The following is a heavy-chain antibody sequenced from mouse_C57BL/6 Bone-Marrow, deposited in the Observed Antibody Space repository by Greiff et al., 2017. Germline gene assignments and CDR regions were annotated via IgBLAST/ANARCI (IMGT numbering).Heavy chain of an antibody. Sequence: QVQLKESGPGLVKPSQSLFLTCSITGFPITSGYYWIWIRQSPGKPLEWMGYITHSGETFYNPSLQSPISITGETSKNQFFLQLYSVTTVDTAMYYCAGDRGYDYDSGLAYWGQGTLVTVSA. V-gene: IGHV12-3*01. J-gene: IGHJ3*01. CDR3: AGDRGYDYDSGLAY. CDR1: GFPITSGYY. D-gene: IGHD2-4*01. CDR2: ITHSGET.